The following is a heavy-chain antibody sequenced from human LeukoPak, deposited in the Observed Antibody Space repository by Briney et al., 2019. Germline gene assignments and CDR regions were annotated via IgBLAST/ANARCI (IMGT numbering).Heavy chain of an antibody. CDR2: IWYDGSNK. CDR3: ARPATNGRFLEWLFPDAFDI. J-gene: IGHJ3*02. V-gene: IGHV3-33*01. CDR1: GFSFSSNG. D-gene: IGHD3-3*01. Sequence: PGGSLRLSCAASGFSFSSNGMHWVRQAPGKGLEWVALIWYDGSNKYYADSVKGRFTISRDNSKNTLYLQMNSLRAEDTAVYYCARPATNGRFLEWLFPDAFDIWGQGTMVTVSS.